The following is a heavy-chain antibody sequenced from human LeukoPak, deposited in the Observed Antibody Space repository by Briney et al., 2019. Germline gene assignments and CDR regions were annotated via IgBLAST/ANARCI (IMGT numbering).Heavy chain of an antibody. Sequence: GGXXSSYAXXXXXXXXXXXXXXMAGIIPIFGTANYAQKFQARVTITADESTSTAYMELSSLRSEDTAVYYCATVRLVDRSFDFWGQGTLVTVSS. CDR1: GGXXSSYA. CDR3: ATVRLVDRSFDF. V-gene: IGHV1-69*01. J-gene: IGHJ4*02. D-gene: IGHD6-19*01. CDR2: IIPIFGTA.